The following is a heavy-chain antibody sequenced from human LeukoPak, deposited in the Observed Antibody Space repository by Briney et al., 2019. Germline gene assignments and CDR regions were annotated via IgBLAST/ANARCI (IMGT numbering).Heavy chain of an antibody. CDR1: GFTFSSYG. CDR2: ISYDGSNK. J-gene: IGHJ4*02. Sequence: GGSLRLSCAASGFTFSSYGMHWVRQAPGKGLGWVAVISYDGSNKYYADSVKGRFTISRDNSKNTLYLQMNSLRAEDTAVYYCAKDPPTFSSGWSYFDYWGQGTLVTVSS. D-gene: IGHD6-19*01. V-gene: IGHV3-30*18. CDR3: AKDPPTFSSGWSYFDY.